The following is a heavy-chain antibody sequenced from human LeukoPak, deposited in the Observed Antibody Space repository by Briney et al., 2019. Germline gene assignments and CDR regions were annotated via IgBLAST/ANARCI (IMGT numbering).Heavy chain of an antibody. J-gene: IGHJ6*03. CDR1: GYSFTSYW. CDR2: IYPGDSDT. D-gene: IGHD6-13*01. V-gene: IGHV5-51*01. CDR3: ARHVYESGFWLQLVRSPYYYYYMDV. Sequence: GESLKISCKGSGYSFTSYWIGWVRQMPGKGLEWMGIIYPGDSDTRYSPSFQGQVTISADKSISTAYLQWSSLKASDTAMYYCARHVYESGFWLQLVRSPYYYYYMDVWGKGITVTVSS.